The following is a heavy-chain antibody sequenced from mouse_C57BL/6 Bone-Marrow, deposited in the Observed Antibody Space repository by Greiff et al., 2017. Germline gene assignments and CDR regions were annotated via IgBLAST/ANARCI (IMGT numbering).Heavy chain of an antibody. CDR1: GYAFSSYW. CDR2: IYPGDGDT. J-gene: IGHJ1*03. V-gene: IGHV1-80*01. CDR3: ARKGWYWYFDV. Sequence: QVQLKESGAELVKPGASVKISCKASGYAFSSYWMNWVKQRPGKGLEWIGQIYPGDGDTNYNGKFKGKATLTADKSSSTAYMQLSSLTSEDSVVYFCARKGWYWYFDVWGTGTTVTVSS. D-gene: IGHD2-3*01.